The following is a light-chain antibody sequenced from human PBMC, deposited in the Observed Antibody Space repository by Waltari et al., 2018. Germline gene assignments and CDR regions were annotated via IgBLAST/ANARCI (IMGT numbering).Light chain of an antibody. V-gene: IGKV1-5*03. CDR2: KTS. J-gene: IGKJ1*01. Sequence: IQMTQPTSTLSASVGDRVNMTCRASQSVSLWVAWYQQKPGKAPKLLISKTSTLESGVPSRFSGSGSGTEFSLTISSLQPDDFATYYCQHYSTYSWTFGQGTNLEIK. CDR3: QHYSTYSWT. CDR1: QSVSLW.